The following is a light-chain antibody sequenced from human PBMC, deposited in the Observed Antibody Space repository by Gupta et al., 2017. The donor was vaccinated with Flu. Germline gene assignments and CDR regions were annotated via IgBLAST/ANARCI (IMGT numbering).Light chain of an antibody. CDR2: HAS. J-gene: IGKJ1*01. V-gene: IGKV3-20*01. CDR1: QSVPSNY. CDR3: QHDSTSLR. Sequence: EIVLTQSPGTLPLSPGEEATLSCRASQSVPSNYLAWFQQRPGQAPRLVIYHASNRATGIPDRFSGSGSGTDFTLTISRLEPEDFAVYYLQHDSTSLRFGQGTKLEIK.